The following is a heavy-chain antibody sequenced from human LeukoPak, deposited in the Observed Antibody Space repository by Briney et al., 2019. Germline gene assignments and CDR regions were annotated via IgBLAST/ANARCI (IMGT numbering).Heavy chain of an antibody. Sequence: PGGSLRLSCAASGFTFSTYPMHWVRQAPGKGLEYVSAISSDGVNTYYAKSVKGRFTISRDNSKNTPYLQMGSLRGEDMAVYYCARDEYGDYIFNYWGQGTQVTVSS. V-gene: IGHV3-64*01. CDR2: ISSDGVNT. D-gene: IGHD4-17*01. CDR1: GFTFSTYP. J-gene: IGHJ4*02. CDR3: ARDEYGDYIFNY.